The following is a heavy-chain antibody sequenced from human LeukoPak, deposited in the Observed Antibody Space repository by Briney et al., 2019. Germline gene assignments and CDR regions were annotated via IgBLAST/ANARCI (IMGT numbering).Heavy chain of an antibody. CDR3: AKVRTYPLWDAFDI. CDR1: GYSISSGYY. V-gene: IGHV4-38-2*02. D-gene: IGHD2-21*01. Sequence: SETLSLTCTVSGYSISSGYYWGWIRQPPGKGLEWIGSIYHSGSTYYNPSLKSRVTISVDTSKNQFSLKLSSVTAADTAVYYCAKVRTYPLWDAFDIWGQGTMVTVSS. J-gene: IGHJ3*02. CDR2: IYHSGST.